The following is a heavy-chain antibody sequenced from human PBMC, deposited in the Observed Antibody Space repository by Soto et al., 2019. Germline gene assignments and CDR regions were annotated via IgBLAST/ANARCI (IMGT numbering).Heavy chain of an antibody. Sequence: IRQPTGKGLEWIGSIYYSGSSYYNPSLKSRVTISVDTSKNQFSLKLSSVTAADTAVYYCARHVTIFGVVPRRKDYYYYYMDVWGKGTKVTVSS. CDR2: IYYSGSS. J-gene: IGHJ6*03. V-gene: IGHV4-39*01. CDR3: ARHVTIFGVVPRRKDYYYYYMDV. D-gene: IGHD3-3*01.